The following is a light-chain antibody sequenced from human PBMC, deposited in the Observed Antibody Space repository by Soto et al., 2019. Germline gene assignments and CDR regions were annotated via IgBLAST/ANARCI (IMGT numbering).Light chain of an antibody. CDR1: NSDVGGYNY. Sequence: QSALTQPPSASGSPGQSVTISCTGTNSDVGGYNYVSWYQQYPGKAPKLLIYEVTKRPSGVPDRFSGSKSGNTAYLTVSGPQGGDGAHNCCTSFAGSARWVWGGGTKRT. CDR2: EVT. CDR3: TSFAGSARWV. V-gene: IGLV2-8*01. J-gene: IGLJ3*02.